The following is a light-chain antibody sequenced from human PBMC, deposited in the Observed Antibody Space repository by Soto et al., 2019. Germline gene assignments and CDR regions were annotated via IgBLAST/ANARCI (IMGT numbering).Light chain of an antibody. V-gene: IGKV3-15*01. CDR3: QQYNNWPQT. CDR2: DAS. CDR1: QSLRSS. J-gene: IGKJ1*01. Sequence: EPMMTQSPDIPSVSLGERATLSCRASQSLRSSLAWYQQKPGQAPRLLIYDASTRATGIPARFSGSGSGTDFTLTISGLQSEDFAVYYCQQYNNWPQTFGQGTKVDIK.